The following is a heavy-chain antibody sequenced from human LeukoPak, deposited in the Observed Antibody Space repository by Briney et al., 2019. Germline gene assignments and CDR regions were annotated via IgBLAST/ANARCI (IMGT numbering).Heavy chain of an antibody. CDR2: INPNSGGT. CDR3: ARVLGMITFGVVIVIEPFDY. D-gene: IGHD3-16*02. J-gene: IGHJ4*02. CDR1: GYTFTGYY. V-gene: IGHV1-2*02. Sequence: ASVNVTCKASGYTFTGYYMHWVRQAPGQGLEWMGWINPNSGGTNYAQKFQGRVTMTRDTSISTAYMELSRLRSDDTAVYYCARVLGMITFGVVIVIEPFDYWGQGTLVTVSS.